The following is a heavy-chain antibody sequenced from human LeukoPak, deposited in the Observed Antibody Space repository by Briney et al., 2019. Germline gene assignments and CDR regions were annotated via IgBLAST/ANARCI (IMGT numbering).Heavy chain of an antibody. V-gene: IGHV1-18*01. Sequence: ASVEVSCKASGYTFTSYGISWVRQAPGQGLEWMGWISAYNGNTNYAQKLQGRVTMTTDTSTSTAYMELRSLRSDDTAVYYCARDDQSDYGDSGVDPWGQGTLVTVSS. CDR2: ISAYNGNT. CDR1: GYTFTSYG. J-gene: IGHJ5*02. CDR3: ARDDQSDYGDSGVDP. D-gene: IGHD4-17*01.